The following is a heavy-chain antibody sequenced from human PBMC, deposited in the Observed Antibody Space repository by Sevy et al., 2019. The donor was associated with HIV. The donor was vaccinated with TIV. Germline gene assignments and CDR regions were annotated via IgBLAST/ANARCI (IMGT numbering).Heavy chain of an antibody. CDR2: INGKSGDT. Sequence: ASVKVSCKASGYIFSDYHIHWARQAPGKRLEWMGWINGKSGDTEYAEKFKGRVTMSRDTSIGTANMELTRLQSDDTAVYYGAKVRVGWSAFFDHWGQGTLVTVSS. J-gene: IGHJ4*02. V-gene: IGHV1-2*02. CDR3: AKVRVGWSAFFDH. CDR1: GYIFSDYH. D-gene: IGHD3-3*01.